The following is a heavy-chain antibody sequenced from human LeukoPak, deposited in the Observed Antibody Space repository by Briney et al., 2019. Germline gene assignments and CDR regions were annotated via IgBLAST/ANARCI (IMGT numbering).Heavy chain of an antibody. CDR2: INSGGST. J-gene: IGHJ4*02. Sequence: GGSLRLSCAASGFTFSRYSMSWVRQAPGKGLEWVSSINSGGSTFYADSVKGRFTISRDNSQNTLYLQMNSLTAEDTAVYYCAKRAAGYYFAHWGQGTLVTVSS. D-gene: IGHD6-25*01. CDR1: GFTFSRYS. CDR3: AKRAAGYYFAH. V-gene: IGHV3-23*01.